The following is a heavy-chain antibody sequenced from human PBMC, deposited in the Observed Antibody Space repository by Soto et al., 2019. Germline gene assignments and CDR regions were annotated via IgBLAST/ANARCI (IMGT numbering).Heavy chain of an antibody. V-gene: IGHV1-2*04. CDR1: GYTFTGYY. Sequence: ASVKVSCKASGYTFTGYYMHWVRQAPGQGLEWMGWINPNSGGTNYAQKFQGWVTMTRDTSISTAYMELSRLRSDDTAVYYCARGKWFGELDFDYWGQGTLVTVSS. CDR2: INPNSGGT. CDR3: ARGKWFGELDFDY. D-gene: IGHD3-10*01. J-gene: IGHJ4*02.